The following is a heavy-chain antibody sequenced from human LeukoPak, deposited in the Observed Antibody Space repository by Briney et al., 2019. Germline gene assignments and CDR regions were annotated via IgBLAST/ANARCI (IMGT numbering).Heavy chain of an antibody. Sequence: SVKVSCKASGGTFSSYAISWVRQAPGQGLEWMGGIIPIFGTANYAQKFQGRVTITADESTSTAYMELSSLRSEDTAVYYCARRYRGSSGGYVGVSYYYYGMDVWGQGTTVTVSS. CDR3: ARRYRGSSGGYVGVSYYYYGMDV. CDR2: IIPIFGTA. D-gene: IGHD5-12*01. CDR1: GGTFSSYA. J-gene: IGHJ6*02. V-gene: IGHV1-69*13.